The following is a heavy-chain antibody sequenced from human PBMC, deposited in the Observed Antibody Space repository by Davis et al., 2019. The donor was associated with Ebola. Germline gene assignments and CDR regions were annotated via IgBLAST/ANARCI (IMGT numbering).Heavy chain of an antibody. J-gene: IGHJ3*02. Sequence: PSETLSLTCTVSGGSIRSGDHFWTWIRQPPGKGLEWIACIYYTGNTYHNPSLESRVTISLDTSKNQFSLNLNSVTAADTAVYYCARAPWEYGGGAFDIWGQGTMVTVSS. CDR2: IYYTGNT. CDR1: GGSIRSGDHF. D-gene: IGHD4-23*01. V-gene: IGHV4-30-4*01. CDR3: ARAPWEYGGGAFDI.